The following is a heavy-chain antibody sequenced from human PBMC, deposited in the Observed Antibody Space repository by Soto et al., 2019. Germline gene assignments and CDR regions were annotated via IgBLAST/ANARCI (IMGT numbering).Heavy chain of an antibody. CDR2: IGSSGSII. V-gene: IGHV3-11*01. Sequence: GGSLRLSCAASGFTFSDYYMSWIRQAPGKGLEWVSYIGSSGSIIYYADSVKGRFTISRDNARNPLYLQLNSLRAEDTAVYYCARDQGYYDSSGYFDYWGQGTLVTVSS. CDR1: GFTFSDYY. CDR3: ARDQGYYDSSGYFDY. D-gene: IGHD3-22*01. J-gene: IGHJ4*02.